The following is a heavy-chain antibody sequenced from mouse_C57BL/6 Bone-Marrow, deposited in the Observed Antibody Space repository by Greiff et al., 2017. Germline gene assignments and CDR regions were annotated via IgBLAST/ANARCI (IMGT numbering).Heavy chain of an antibody. D-gene: IGHD6-2*01. CDR2: IFPGSGST. J-gene: IGHJ3*01. CDR1: GYTFTSYW. CDR3: ARGGVSFAY. V-gene: IGHV1-55*01. Sequence: QVQLQQPGAELVKPGASVKISCKASGYTFTSYWITWVKQRPGHGLEWIGDIFPGSGSTNYNEKFKSKATLTVDTSSSTAYMQLISLTSEDSAVYYCARGGVSFAYWGQGTLVTVSA.